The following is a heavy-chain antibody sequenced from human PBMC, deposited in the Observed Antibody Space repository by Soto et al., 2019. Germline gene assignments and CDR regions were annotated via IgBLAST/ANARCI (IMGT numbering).Heavy chain of an antibody. CDR2: IYYSGST. V-gene: IGHV4-39*01. CDR1: GGSISSSSYY. CDR3: ARTYYDFWSGNNWFDP. J-gene: IGHJ5*02. D-gene: IGHD3-3*01. Sequence: SETLSLTCTVSGGSISSSSYYWGWIRQPPGKGLEWIGSIYYSGSTCYNPSLKSRVTISVDTSKNQFSLKLSSVTAADTAVYYCARTYYDFWSGNNWFDPWGQGTLVTVSS.